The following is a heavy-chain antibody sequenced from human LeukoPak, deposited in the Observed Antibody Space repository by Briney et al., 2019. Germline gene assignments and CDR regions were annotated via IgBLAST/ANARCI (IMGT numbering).Heavy chain of an antibody. CDR1: GFTFSIYA. V-gene: IGHV3-23*01. CDR3: AKEPFRGGGYNLDY. CDR2: IDASRGTT. J-gene: IGHJ4*02. D-gene: IGHD5-24*01. Sequence: GGSLRLSCAASGFTFSIYAMTWVRQPPGKGLEWVSSIDASRGTTYYADSVRGRFTISRDISKNTLYLQMNNLRAEDTAIYYCAKEPFRGGGYNLDYWGQGTLVTVSS.